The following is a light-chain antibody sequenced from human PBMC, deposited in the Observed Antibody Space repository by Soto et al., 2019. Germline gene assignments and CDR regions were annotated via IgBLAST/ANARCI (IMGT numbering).Light chain of an antibody. Sequence: QSALTQPASVSGSLGQSITISCTGTGSDIAGYNYISWYQQHPGKAPKLMIYEVSNRPSGVSNRFSGSKSGNTASLTISGLQAEDEADYYCSSYTSSSTLYVFGTGTKVTVL. CDR2: EVS. J-gene: IGLJ1*01. CDR1: GSDIAGYNY. CDR3: SSYTSSSTLYV. V-gene: IGLV2-14*01.